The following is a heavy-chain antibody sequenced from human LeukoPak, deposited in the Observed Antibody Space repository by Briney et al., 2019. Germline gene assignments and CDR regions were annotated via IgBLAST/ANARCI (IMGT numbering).Heavy chain of an antibody. J-gene: IGHJ4*02. CDR1: GGSISSYY. Sequence: SETLSLTCTVSGGSISSYYWSWIRQPPGKGLEWIGYIYYSGSTNYNPSLKSRVTISVDTSKNQFSLKLSSVTAADTAVYYCASYSSGWQIDFWGQGTLVTVSS. CDR3: ASYSSGWQIDF. V-gene: IGHV4-59*01. CDR2: IYYSGST. D-gene: IGHD6-19*01.